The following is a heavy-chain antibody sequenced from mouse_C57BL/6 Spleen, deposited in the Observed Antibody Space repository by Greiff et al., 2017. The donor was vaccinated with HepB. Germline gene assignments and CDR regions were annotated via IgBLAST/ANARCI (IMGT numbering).Heavy chain of an antibody. CDR2: IDPSDSYT. CDR3: ARRDAIDY. CDR1: GYTFTSYW. Sequence: QVQLQQPGAELVKPGASVKLSCKASGYTFTSYWMQWVKQRPGQGLEWIGEIDPSDSYTNYNQKFKGKATLTVDTSSSTAYMQLSSLTSEDSAVYYCARRDAIDYWGQGTSVTVSS. J-gene: IGHJ4*01. V-gene: IGHV1-50*01.